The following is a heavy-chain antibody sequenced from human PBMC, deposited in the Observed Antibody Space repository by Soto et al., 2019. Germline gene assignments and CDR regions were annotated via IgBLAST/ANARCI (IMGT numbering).Heavy chain of an antibody. Sequence: EVQLVESGGGLVKPGGSLRLSCAASGFIFSAYIVGWVRQSPGKGLEWVSSISGSSDYVYYADSVKGRFTISRDNAKNSLYLQMNSLGAEDSAVYYCARDVHSSSWLLYGMDVWGQGTTVTVSS. CDR1: GFIFSAYI. CDR2: ISGSSDYV. V-gene: IGHV3-21*01. CDR3: ARDVHSSSWLLYGMDV. J-gene: IGHJ6*02. D-gene: IGHD6-13*01.